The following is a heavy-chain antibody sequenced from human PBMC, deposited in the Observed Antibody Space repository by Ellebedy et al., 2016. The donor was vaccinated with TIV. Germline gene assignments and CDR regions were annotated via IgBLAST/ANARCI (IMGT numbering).Heavy chain of an antibody. J-gene: IGHJ4*02. CDR3: ARDTLVGVTDSYFDY. Sequence: PGGSLRLSCAASGFTFSSYWMSWVRQVPGKGLEWVANIKQDGSKRFYVDSVKGRITISRDNAKNSLYLQMNNLRAEDTAVYYCARDTLVGVTDSYFDYWGQGTLVTVSS. CDR1: GFTFSSYW. CDR2: IKQDGSKR. D-gene: IGHD1-26*01. V-gene: IGHV3-7*03.